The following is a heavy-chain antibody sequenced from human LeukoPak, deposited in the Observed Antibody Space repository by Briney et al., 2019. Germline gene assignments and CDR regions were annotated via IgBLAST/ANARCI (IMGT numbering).Heavy chain of an antibody. Sequence: PSETLSLTCVVSGGSIGSSNWWSWVRQSPGKGLEWIGEIHHSGSTNYSPSLKSRVTISIDESKKQFSLKLSSMTAADTAVYYCARYRPGVPDAPVIDAFDIWGQGTMVTVSS. CDR3: ARYRPGVPDAPVIDAFDI. V-gene: IGHV4-4*02. CDR1: GGSIGSSNW. CDR2: IHHSGST. J-gene: IGHJ3*02. D-gene: IGHD7-27*01.